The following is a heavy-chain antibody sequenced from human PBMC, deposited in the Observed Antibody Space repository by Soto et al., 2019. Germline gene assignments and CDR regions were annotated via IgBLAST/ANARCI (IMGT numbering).Heavy chain of an antibody. Sequence: QVQLVQSGAEVKKPGASVKVSSRTSGYTFTHYYIHWVRQDPGQGLEWLGIINPASGSTNYAQDFQGRVTLTMDTSTTTVYMELSGLSAEDTAIFYCARDLAAGDHWGQGTLVTVSS. J-gene: IGHJ4*02. D-gene: IGHD6-13*01. CDR2: INPASGST. CDR3: ARDLAAGDH. CDR1: GYTFTHYY. V-gene: IGHV1-46*01.